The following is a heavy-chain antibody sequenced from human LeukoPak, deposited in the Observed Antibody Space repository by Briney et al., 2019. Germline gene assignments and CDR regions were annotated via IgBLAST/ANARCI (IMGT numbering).Heavy chain of an antibody. CDR2: INHSGST. CDR1: GGSFSGYY. V-gene: IGHV4-34*01. CDR3: ARDVFGVVSIADY. Sequence: SETLSLTCAVYGGSFSGYYWSWIRQPPGKGLEWIGEINHSGSTYYNPSLKSRVTISVDTSKNQFSLKLSSVTAADTAVYYCARDVFGVVSIADYWGQGTLVTVSS. J-gene: IGHJ4*02. D-gene: IGHD3-3*01.